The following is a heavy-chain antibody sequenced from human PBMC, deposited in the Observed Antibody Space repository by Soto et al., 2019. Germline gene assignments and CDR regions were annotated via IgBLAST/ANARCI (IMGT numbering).Heavy chain of an antibody. CDR2: MYLSGTS. V-gene: IGHV4-30-2*01. J-gene: IGHJ4*02. CDR1: GGSISSGGYS. D-gene: IGHD2-21*01. CDR3: ARRNVVAIDY. Sequence: QLQVKESGSGLVKPSQTLVLICAVSGGSISSGGYSWNWIRQPPGKGLEWIGYMYLSGTSYYNPSLKSRVTISVDRSKNQCSLKLSSVTAADTAVYYCARRNVVAIDYWGQGTQVTVSS.